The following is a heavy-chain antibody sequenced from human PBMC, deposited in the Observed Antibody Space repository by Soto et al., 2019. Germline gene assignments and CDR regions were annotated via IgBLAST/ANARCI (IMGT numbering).Heavy chain of an antibody. Sequence: SETLSLTCTASGGSISSYYWSWIRQPPGKGLEWIGYIYYSGSTNYNPSLKSRVTISVDTSKNQFSLKLSSVTAADTAVYYCARAADCSGGSCYFFLGYWGQGTLVTVSS. D-gene: IGHD2-15*01. CDR3: ARAADCSGGSCYFFLGY. CDR1: GGSISSYY. CDR2: IYYSGST. V-gene: IGHV4-59*08. J-gene: IGHJ4*02.